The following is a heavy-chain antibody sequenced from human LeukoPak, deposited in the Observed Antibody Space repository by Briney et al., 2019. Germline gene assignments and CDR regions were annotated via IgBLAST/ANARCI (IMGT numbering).Heavy chain of an antibody. CDR3: AKKFARYYGMDV. D-gene: IGHD3-10*01. V-gene: IGHV3-23*01. Sequence: GGALRLSCAASGFTFSSYAMSWVRQAPGKGLEWVSAISGSGGSTYYADSVKGRFTISRDNSKNTLYLQMNSLRAEDTAVYYCAKKFARYYGMDVWGQGTTVTVSS. CDR2: ISGSGGST. CDR1: GFTFSSYA. J-gene: IGHJ6*02.